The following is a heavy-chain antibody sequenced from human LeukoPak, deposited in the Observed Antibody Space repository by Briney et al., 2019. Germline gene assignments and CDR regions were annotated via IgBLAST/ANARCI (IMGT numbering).Heavy chain of an antibody. J-gene: IGHJ4*02. CDR2: IYYTGVT. CDR3: ARVQPMLTSKPHFDY. Sequence: SETLSLTCTVSGASISSSRDYWGWIRQPPGKGLEWIGSIYYTGVTYYNPSLKSPVTISIDMSKNQFSLKVNSVTAADTAVYYCARVQPMLTSKPHFDYWGQGTLVTVSS. D-gene: IGHD2-2*01. CDR1: GASISSSRDY. V-gene: IGHV4-39*07.